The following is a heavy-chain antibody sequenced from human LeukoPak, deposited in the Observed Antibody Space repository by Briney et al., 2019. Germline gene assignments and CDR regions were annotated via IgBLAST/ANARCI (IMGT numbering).Heavy chain of an antibody. CDR1: GPIVSTNY. D-gene: IGHD1-26*01. J-gene: IGHJ4*02. V-gene: IGHV3-53*01. Sequence: GGSLRLSCAVSGPIVSTNYMSWVRQAPGKGLEWISILYVNENRYYADSVKGRSIISRDTSKNTLYLQMNSLRAKDTAMYYCVREDLGVDYWGQGTLVTVSS. CDR2: LYVNENR. CDR3: VREDLGVDY.